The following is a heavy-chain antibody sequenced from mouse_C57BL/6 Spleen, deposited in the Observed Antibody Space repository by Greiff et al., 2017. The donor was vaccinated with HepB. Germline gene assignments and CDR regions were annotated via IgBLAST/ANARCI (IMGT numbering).Heavy chain of an antibody. J-gene: IGHJ4*01. D-gene: IGHD2-3*01. CDR2: IDPEDGET. Sequence: VHVKQSGAELVKPGASVKLSCTASGFNIKDYYMHWVKQRTEQGLEWIGRIDPEDGETKYAPKFQGKATITADTSSNTAYLQLSSLTSEDTAVYYCARGGLLLYYAMDYWGQGTSVTVSS. CDR1: GFNIKDYY. CDR3: ARGGLLLYYAMDY. V-gene: IGHV14-2*01.